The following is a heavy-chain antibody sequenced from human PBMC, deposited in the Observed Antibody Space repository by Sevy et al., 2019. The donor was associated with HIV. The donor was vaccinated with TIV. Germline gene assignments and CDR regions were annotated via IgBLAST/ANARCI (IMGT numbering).Heavy chain of an antibody. V-gene: IGHV3-48*01. J-gene: IGHJ4*02. Sequence: GGSLRLSCEVPGLTFNSYSFNWVRQAPGKGLEWISYISTSSDITYYEESVQGRFTISRDNVKNSLYLQMNSLRVEDTAIYYCARGTGIRSLYYFAYWGQGTLVTVSS. D-gene: IGHD1-1*01. CDR1: GLTFNSYS. CDR3: ARGTGIRSLYYFAY. CDR2: ISTSSDIT.